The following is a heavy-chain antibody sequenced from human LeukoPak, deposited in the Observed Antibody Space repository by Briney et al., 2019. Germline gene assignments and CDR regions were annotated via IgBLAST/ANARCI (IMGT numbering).Heavy chain of an antibody. J-gene: IGHJ6*02. CDR1: GGSFSGYY. D-gene: IGHD1-26*01. CDR3: ASRIVGATPSLYYYGMDV. V-gene: IGHV4-34*01. Sequence: SETLSLTCAVYGGSFSGYYWSWIRQPPGKGLEWIGEINHSGSTNYNPSLKSRVTISVDTSKNQFSLKLSSVTAADTAVYCCASRIVGATPSLYYYGMDVWGQGTTVTVSS. CDR2: INHSGST.